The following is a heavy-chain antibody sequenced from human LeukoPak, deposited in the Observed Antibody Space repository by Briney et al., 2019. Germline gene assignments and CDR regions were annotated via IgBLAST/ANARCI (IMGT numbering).Heavy chain of an antibody. Sequence: GGSLRLSCAASGLHFSGTAMSWVRQAPGKGLEWVSAISGSGGSTYYADSVKGRFTISRDNSKNTLYLQMNSLRAEDTAVYYCAKGNYVGYYYYYMDVWGKGTTVTVSS. CDR2: ISGSGGST. J-gene: IGHJ6*03. V-gene: IGHV3-23*01. CDR1: GLHFSGTA. CDR3: AKGNYVGYYYYYMDV. D-gene: IGHD4-11*01.